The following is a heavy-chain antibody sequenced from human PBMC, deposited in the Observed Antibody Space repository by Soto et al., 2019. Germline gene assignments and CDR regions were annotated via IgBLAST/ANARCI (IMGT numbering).Heavy chain of an antibody. CDR1: GGTFSSYA. J-gene: IGHJ4*02. CDR2: IIPIFGTA. Sequence: QVQLVQSGAEVKKPGSSVKVSCKASGGTFSSYAISWVRQAPGQGLEWMGGIIPIFGTANYAQKFQGRVTITADKSTSTAYMELGSLRSEDTAVYYCARSLVSYYYDSSGYYPYFDYWGQGTLVTVSS. V-gene: IGHV1-69*06. D-gene: IGHD3-22*01. CDR3: ARSLVSYYYDSSGYYPYFDY.